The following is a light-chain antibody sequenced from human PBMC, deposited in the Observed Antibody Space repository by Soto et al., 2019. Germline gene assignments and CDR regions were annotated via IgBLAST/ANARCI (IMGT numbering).Light chain of an antibody. CDR3: ATWDDSLSAWV. J-gene: IGLJ3*02. CDR2: RNN. V-gene: IGLV1-47*01. CDR1: KSNIGSNY. Sequence: QSVLTQPPSPSGTPGQRVTISCSGSKSNIGSNYVYWYQQLPGTAPRLLVYRNNQRPAGVPDRFSGSRSGTSASLAISGLRSEDEGDYYCATWDDSLSAWVFGGGTKVTVL.